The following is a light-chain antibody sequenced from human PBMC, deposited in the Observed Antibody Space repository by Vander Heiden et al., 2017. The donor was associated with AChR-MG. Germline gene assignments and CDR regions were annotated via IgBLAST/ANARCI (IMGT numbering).Light chain of an antibody. Sequence: AIRMTQSPSSLSASPGDRVTLTCRASQAISSYLPWYQQKPGKAPQLLIYAASTMQRGVPSRCSGSGSGTEFTLTISSMQSEDVAAYYCQQYCSYARTFGQGTRLEIK. CDR1: QAISSY. V-gene: IGKV1-8*01. CDR2: AAS. CDR3: QQYCSYART. J-gene: IGKJ5*01.